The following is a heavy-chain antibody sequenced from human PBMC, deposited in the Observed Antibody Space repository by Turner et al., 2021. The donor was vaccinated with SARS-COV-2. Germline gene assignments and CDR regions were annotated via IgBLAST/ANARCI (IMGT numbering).Heavy chain of an antibody. V-gene: IGHV1-24*01. CDR3: AKGTPLGYQNWFDP. J-gene: IGHJ5*02. D-gene: IGHD2-2*01. CDR2: FDPEDGET. CDR1: GYTLIELP. Sequence: QVQLVQSGAGGNKPGASVTVSSQGAGYTLIELPMHWARQAPGTGLGWMRGFDPEDGETIYAQKYQGRVTMTEDTSTDTAYIELSSRRSEETAVYYWAKGTPLGYQNWFDPWGQGTLVTVSS.